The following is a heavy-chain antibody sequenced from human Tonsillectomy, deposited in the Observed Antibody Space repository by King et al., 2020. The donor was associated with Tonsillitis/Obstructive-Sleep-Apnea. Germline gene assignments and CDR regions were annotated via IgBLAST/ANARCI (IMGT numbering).Heavy chain of an antibody. Sequence: VQLVESGGGLVQPGESLRLSCAASGFTFSTYAMRWVRQAPGKGLEWVSAISGSGGSTYYADSVKGRFTISRDNSKNTLYLQMISLRAGDTAVYYCAKDQAVTTSPGMDVWGKGTTVTVSS. CDR1: GFTFSTYA. CDR3: AKDQAVTTSPGMDV. J-gene: IGHJ6*04. CDR2: ISGSGGST. D-gene: IGHD4-17*01. V-gene: IGHV3-23*04.